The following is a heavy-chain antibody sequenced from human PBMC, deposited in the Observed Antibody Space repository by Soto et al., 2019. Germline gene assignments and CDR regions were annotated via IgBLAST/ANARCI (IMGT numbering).Heavy chain of an antibody. CDR1: GGSFSGYY. D-gene: IGHD3-22*01. J-gene: IGHJ5*02. CDR2: INHSGST. V-gene: IGHV4-34*01. Sequence: QVQLQQWGAGLLKPSETLSLTCAVYGGSFSGYYWSWIRQPPGKGLEWIGEINHSGSTNYNPSLKILVTISVATSKHQFSLKMSSVTAADTAVYYCARLSPYYYDSSGYYRLDPWGQGTLVTVSS. CDR3: ARLSPYYYDSSGYYRLDP.